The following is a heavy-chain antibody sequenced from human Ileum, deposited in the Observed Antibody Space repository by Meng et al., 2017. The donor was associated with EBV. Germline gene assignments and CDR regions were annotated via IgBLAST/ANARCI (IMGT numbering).Heavy chain of an antibody. CDR2: ISSTGSTT. CDR3: VYSSSFH. J-gene: IGHJ4*02. CDR1: GVTSSKYY. Sequence: LHVVASGGGLVKPGCSLRLSWASSGVTSSKYYMNWIRQAPGKGLEWVSFISSTGSTTYYADSVKGRFTVSRDNAKNSLFLQMHSLRAEDTAVYYCVYSSSFHWGQGTLVTVSS. V-gene: IGHV3-11*01. D-gene: IGHD6-13*01.